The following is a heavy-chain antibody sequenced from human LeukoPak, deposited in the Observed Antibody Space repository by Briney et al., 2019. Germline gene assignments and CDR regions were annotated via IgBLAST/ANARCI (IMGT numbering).Heavy chain of an antibody. CDR2: IYYSGST. J-gene: IGHJ3*02. V-gene: IGHV4-59*01. D-gene: IGHD6-19*01. CDR3: ARGVVKQWLVFGAFDI. CDR1: GGSFSGYY. Sequence: PSETLSLTCAVYGGSFSGYYWSWIRQPPGKGLEWIGYIYYSGSTNYNPSLKSRVTISVDTSKNQFSLKLSSVTAADTAVYYCARGVVKQWLVFGAFDIWGQGTMVTVSS.